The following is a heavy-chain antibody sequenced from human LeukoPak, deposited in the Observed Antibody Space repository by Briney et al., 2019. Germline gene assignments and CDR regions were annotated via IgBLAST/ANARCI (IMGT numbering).Heavy chain of an antibody. V-gene: IGHV3-9*01. Sequence: PGRSLRLSCAASGFTFDDYAMHWVRQAPGKGLEWVSGISWNSGSIGYADSVKGRFTISGDNAKNSLYLQMNSLRAEDTALYYCAKGTYYGDYSFDYWGQGTLVTVS. CDR2: ISWNSGSI. D-gene: IGHD4-17*01. CDR3: AKGTYYGDYSFDY. CDR1: GFTFDDYA. J-gene: IGHJ4*02.